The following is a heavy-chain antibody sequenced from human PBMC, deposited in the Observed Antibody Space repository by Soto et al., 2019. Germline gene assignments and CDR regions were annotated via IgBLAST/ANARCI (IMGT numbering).Heavy chain of an antibody. CDR2: ISYDGSNK. D-gene: IGHD3-16*01. J-gene: IGHJ6*02. Sequence: GGSLRLSCAASGFTFSSYAMHWVRQAPGKGLEWVAVISYDGSNKYYADSVKGRFTISRDNSKNTLYLQMNSLRAEDTAVYYCARGGEWLRLGHYYYYYGMDVWGQGTTVTVSS. CDR1: GFTFSSYA. V-gene: IGHV3-30-3*01. CDR3: ARGGEWLRLGHYYYYYGMDV.